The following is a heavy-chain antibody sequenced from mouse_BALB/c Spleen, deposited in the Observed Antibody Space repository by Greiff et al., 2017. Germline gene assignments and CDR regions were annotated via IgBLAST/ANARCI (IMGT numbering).Heavy chain of an antibody. CDR1: GFTFSSYG. J-gene: IGHJ2*01. V-gene: IGHV5-6*01. CDR2: ISSGGSYT. D-gene: IGHD1-2*01. CDR3: ARQNYGRVYFDY. Sequence: EVKLMESGGDLVKPGGSLKLSCAASGFTFSSYGMSWVRQTPDKRLEWVATISSGGSYTYYPDSVKGRFTISRDNAKNTLYLQMSSLKSEDTAMYYCARQNYGRVYFDYWGQGTTLTVSS.